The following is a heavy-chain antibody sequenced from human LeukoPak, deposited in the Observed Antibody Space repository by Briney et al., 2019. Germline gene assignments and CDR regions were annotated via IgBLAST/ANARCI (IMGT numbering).Heavy chain of an antibody. CDR2: INGDGSTT. D-gene: IGHD3-3*01. CDR1: GFSFRSCW. CDR3: ASLVGGYYPPVEAFDV. Sequence: GGSLRLSCAASGFSFRSCWMHWVRQAPGKDLVWVSRINGDGSTTNYADSVRGRFTISRDNAKNTLYLQMNSLRADDSAVYFCASLVGGYYPPVEAFDVWGQGTMVTVSS. J-gene: IGHJ3*01. V-gene: IGHV3-74*01.